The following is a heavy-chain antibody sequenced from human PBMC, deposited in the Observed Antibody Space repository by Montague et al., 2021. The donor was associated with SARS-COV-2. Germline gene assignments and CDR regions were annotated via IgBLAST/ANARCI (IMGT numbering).Heavy chain of an antibody. CDR3: ARDTRSEYFDFLIGYYKGVFFDY. CDR1: GFTFGDYA. V-gene: IGHV3-20*04. CDR2: INWNGGST. Sequence: SLRLSCAAPGFTFGDYAMSWVRQAPGKGLEWVSGINWNGGSTGSADSVKGRFTISRDNAKNSLYLQMNSLRAEDTALYYCARDTRSEYFDFLIGYYKGVFFDYWGQGTLVTVSS. D-gene: IGHD3-9*01. J-gene: IGHJ4*02.